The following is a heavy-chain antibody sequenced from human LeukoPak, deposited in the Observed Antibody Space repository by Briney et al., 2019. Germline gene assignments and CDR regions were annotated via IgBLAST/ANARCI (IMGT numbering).Heavy chain of an antibody. CDR3: ARDYYYDSSGSYFVDY. V-gene: IGHV3-30*04. Sequence: GGSLRLSCEASGFTFSNYAMHWVRQAPGKGLEWVTIISYAETDKYYADSVKGRFTVSRDNSKNTLYLQMNCLRAEDTAVYYCARDYYYDSSGSYFVDYWGQGTLVTVSS. J-gene: IGHJ4*02. CDR2: ISYAETDK. D-gene: IGHD3-22*01. CDR1: GFTFSNYA.